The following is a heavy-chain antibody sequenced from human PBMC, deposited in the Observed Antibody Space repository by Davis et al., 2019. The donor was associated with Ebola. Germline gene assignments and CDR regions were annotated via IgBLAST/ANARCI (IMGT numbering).Heavy chain of an antibody. Sequence: GSLRLSCAVYGGSFSGYYWSWIRQPPGKGLEWIGEINHSGSTNYNPSLKSRVTISVDTSKNQFSLKLSSVTAADTAVYYCARGRRYSYGPLGYWGQGTLVTVSS. CDR3: ARGRRYSYGPLGY. J-gene: IGHJ4*02. CDR2: INHSGST. CDR1: GGSFSGYY. D-gene: IGHD5-18*01. V-gene: IGHV4-34*01.